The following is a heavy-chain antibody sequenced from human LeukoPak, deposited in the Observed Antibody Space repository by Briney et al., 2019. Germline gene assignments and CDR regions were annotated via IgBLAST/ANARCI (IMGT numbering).Heavy chain of an antibody. V-gene: IGHV3-23*01. Sequence: PGGSLRLSCAASGSTFSTDAMHWVRQAPGKGLEWVSATSSSDDGTYHADSVRGRFTIYRDNFRNTLYLQMNRLRVEDAALYYCARAPVTSCRGAFCYPFDLWGQGVLVTVSS. CDR2: TSSSDDGT. CDR3: ARAPVTSCRGAFCYPFDL. D-gene: IGHD2-21*01. CDR1: GSTFSTDA. J-gene: IGHJ4*02.